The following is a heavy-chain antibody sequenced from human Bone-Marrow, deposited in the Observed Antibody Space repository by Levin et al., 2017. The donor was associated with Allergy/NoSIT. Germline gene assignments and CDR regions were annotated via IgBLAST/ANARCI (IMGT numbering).Heavy chain of an antibody. J-gene: IGHJ4*02. CDR1: GFTFSSYA. CDR2: ISSNGGST. D-gene: IGHD2-2*01. Sequence: GESLKISCAASGFTFSSYAMHWVRQAPGKGLEYVSAISSNGGSTYYADSVKGRFTISRDNSKNTLYLQMGSLRAEDMAVYYCARDLPALIQYCSSTSCHRVYFDYWGQGTLVTVSS. V-gene: IGHV3-64*02. CDR3: ARDLPALIQYCSSTSCHRVYFDY.